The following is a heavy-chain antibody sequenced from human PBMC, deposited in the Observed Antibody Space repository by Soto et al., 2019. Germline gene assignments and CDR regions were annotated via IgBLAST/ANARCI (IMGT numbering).Heavy chain of an antibody. D-gene: IGHD6-19*01. CDR3: ARQTSTKGYSSGWILYYFDY. Sequence: PGESLKISCKGSGYRFTSYWIGWVRQMPGKGLEWMGIIYPGDSDTRYSPSFQGQVTISADKSISTAYLQWSSLKASDTAMYYCARQTSTKGYSSGWILYYFDYWGQGTLVTVSS. CDR1: GYRFTSYW. CDR2: IYPGDSDT. J-gene: IGHJ4*02. V-gene: IGHV5-51*01.